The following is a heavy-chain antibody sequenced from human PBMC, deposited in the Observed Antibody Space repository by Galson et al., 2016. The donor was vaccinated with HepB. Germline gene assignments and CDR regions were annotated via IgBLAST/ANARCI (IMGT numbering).Heavy chain of an antibody. J-gene: IGHJ6*02. CDR1: GFNFKNFW. V-gene: IGHV3-74*03. CDR3: ARDMGKGRESYYTYTGLDV. D-gene: IGHD1-26*01. Sequence: SLRLSCAASGFNFKNFWMHWVRQAPGKGLVWVSRILGDNGTASYAGFVKGRFTVPRDYAKSTVYLEMRSPRDEDTAVYYCARDMGKGRESYYTYTGLDVWGQGTTVTVSS. CDR2: ILGDNGTA.